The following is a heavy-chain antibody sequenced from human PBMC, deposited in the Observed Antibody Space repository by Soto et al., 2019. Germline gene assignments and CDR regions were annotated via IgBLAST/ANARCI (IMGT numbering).Heavy chain of an antibody. CDR2: INRNGGST. Sequence: EVQLVESGGGVVRPGGSLRLSCAASGSTFDDNGMSWVRQAPGKGLAWVSGINRNGGSTGYADSVKGRFTISGDNAKNSLYLQMNSLRAEDTALYYCARAVGATNWFDPWGQGTLVTVSS. V-gene: IGHV3-20*04. CDR3: ARAVGATNWFDP. D-gene: IGHD1-26*01. CDR1: GSTFDDNG. J-gene: IGHJ5*02.